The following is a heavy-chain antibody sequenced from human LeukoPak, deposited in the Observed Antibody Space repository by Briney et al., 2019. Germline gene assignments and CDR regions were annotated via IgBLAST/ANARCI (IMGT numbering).Heavy chain of an antibody. D-gene: IGHD4-17*01. J-gene: IGHJ4*02. V-gene: IGHV1-18*04. CDR3: ARDEDYGIFVNVDY. CDR1: GYTFTSYY. Sequence: VASVKVSCKASGYTFTSYYMHWVRQAPGQGPEWMGWISTYNGNTKYAEKFQGRVTMTTDTPTSTAYMELRSLRSDDTAMYYCARDEDYGIFVNVDYWGQGTLVTVSS. CDR2: ISTYNGNT.